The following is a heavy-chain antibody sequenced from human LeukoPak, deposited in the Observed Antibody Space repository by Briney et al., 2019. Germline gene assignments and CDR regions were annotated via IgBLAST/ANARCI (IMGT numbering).Heavy chain of an antibody. CDR2: INHSGST. J-gene: IGHJ4*02. CDR3: AITRPYSSLSFDY. D-gene: IGHD6-13*01. CDR1: GGSFSGYY. V-gene: IGHV4-34*01. Sequence: SETLSLTCAVYGGSFSGYYWSWIRQPPGKGLEWIGEINHSGSTNYNPSLKSRVTISVDTSKNQFSLKLSSVTAADTAVYYCAITRPYSSLSFDYWGQGTLVTLSS.